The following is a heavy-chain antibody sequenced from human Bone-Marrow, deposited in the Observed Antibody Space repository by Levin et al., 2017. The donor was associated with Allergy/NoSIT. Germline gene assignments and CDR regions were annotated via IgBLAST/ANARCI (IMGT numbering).Heavy chain of an antibody. CDR1: GGSISSGGYS. D-gene: IGHD2-15*01. CDR2: IYHSGST. Sequence: SETLSLTCAVSGGSISSGGYSWSWIRQPPGKGLEWIGYIYHSGSTYYNPSLKSRVTISVDRSKNQFSLKLSSVTAADTAVYYCARGLVVVVAAKPTPDAFDYWGQGTLVTVSS. V-gene: IGHV4-30-2*01. J-gene: IGHJ4*02. CDR3: ARGLVVVVAAKPTPDAFDY.